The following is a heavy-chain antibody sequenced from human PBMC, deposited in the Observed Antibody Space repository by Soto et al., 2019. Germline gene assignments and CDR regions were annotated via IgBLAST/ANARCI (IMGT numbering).Heavy chain of an antibody. CDR2: IYHSGST. CDR3: ARAGGLGAVAVDY. D-gene: IGHD6-19*01. CDR1: GGSISSGGYS. Sequence: QLQLQESGSGLVKPSQTLSLTCAVSGGSISSGGYSWSWIRQPPGKGLEWIGYIYHSGSTYYNPSLKSRVSISVDRSKNQFSLKLSSVTAADTAVYYCARAGGLGAVAVDYWGQGTLVTVSS. J-gene: IGHJ4*02. V-gene: IGHV4-30-2*01.